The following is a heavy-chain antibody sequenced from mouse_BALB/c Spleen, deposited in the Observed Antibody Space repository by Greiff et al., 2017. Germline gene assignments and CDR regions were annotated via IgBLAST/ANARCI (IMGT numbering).Heavy chain of an antibody. CDR2: IYPYNGGT. J-gene: IGHJ2*01. D-gene: IGHD1-1*01. CDR1: GYTFTDYN. Sequence: VQLKESGPELVKPGASVKISCKASGYTFTDYNMHWVKQSHGKSLEWIGYIYPYNGGTGYNQKFKSKATLTVDNSSSTAYMELRSLTSEDSAVYYGASSPSYITTEDYWGQGTTLTVSS. CDR3: ASSPSYITTEDY. V-gene: IGHV1S29*02.